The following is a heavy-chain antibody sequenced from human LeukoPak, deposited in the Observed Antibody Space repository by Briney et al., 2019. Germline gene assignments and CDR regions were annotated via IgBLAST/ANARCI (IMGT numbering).Heavy chain of an antibody. CDR3: AGGYSYGYYYYYGMDV. V-gene: IGHV1-8*01. J-gene: IGHJ6*02. Sequence: ASVKVSCKASGYTFTSYDINWVRQATGQGLEWMGWMNPNSGNTGYAQKFQGRVTMTRNTSISTAYMELSSLRSEDTAVYYCAGGYSYGYYYYYGMDVWGQGTTVTVSS. D-gene: IGHD5-18*01. CDR1: GYTFTSYD. CDR2: MNPNSGNT.